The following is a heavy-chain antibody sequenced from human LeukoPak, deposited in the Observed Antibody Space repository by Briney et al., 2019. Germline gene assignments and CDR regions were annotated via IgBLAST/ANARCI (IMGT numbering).Heavy chain of an antibody. J-gene: IGHJ4*02. CDR3: ARSPHRYYLDS. V-gene: IGHV1-8*01. CDR1: GYPFTNYD. Sequence: ASVKVSFKASGYPFTNYDINWVRQATGQGLVWMGWMNPNSGNTGYAQKFQGRVTMTRNTSITTAYMELSSLRSEDTAVYYCARSPHRYYLDSWGQGTLVTVSS. CDR2: MNPNSGNT.